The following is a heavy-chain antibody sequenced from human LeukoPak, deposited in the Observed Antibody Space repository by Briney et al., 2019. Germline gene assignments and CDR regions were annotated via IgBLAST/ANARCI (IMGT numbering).Heavy chain of an antibody. Sequence: ASVKVSYKPSGYTFTSYYMHWVRQAPGQGLEWMGITHPSGGSTSYAQKFQGRVIMTRDMSTSTVYMELSSLRAEDTAVYYCARGFHEFWSGDNWFDPWGQGTLVTVSS. V-gene: IGHV1-46*01. D-gene: IGHD3-3*01. CDR3: ARGFHEFWSGDNWFDP. J-gene: IGHJ5*02. CDR1: GYTFTSYY. CDR2: THPSGGST.